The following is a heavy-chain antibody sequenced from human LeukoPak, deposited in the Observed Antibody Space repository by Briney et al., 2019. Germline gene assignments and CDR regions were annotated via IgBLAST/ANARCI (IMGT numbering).Heavy chain of an antibody. V-gene: IGHV3-74*01. D-gene: IGHD3-10*01. J-gene: IGHJ4*02. Sequence: GGSLRLSCAASGFTFNRYWMHWVCQVPGKEVVWVSHSHNGNSVPYAASVKGRFTVSRDNAKNKLYLQMNRLRAEDTAVYYCVRHNYGYDDWGQGTLVTVSS. CDR1: GFTFNRYW. CDR3: VRHNYGYDD. CDR2: SHNGNSV.